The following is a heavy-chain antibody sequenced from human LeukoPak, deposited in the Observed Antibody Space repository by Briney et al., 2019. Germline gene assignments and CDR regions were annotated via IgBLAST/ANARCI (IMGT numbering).Heavy chain of an antibody. J-gene: IGHJ4*02. CDR3: ARESQDTAMGDYFDY. V-gene: IGHV1-69*05. CDR1: GGTFSSYA. CDR2: IIPIFGTA. D-gene: IGHD5-18*01. Sequence: SVKVSCKASGGTFSSYAISWVRQAPGQGLEWMGRIIPIFGTANYAQKLQGGVTITTDESTSTAYMELSSLRSEDTAVYYCARESQDTAMGDYFDYWGQGTLVTVSS.